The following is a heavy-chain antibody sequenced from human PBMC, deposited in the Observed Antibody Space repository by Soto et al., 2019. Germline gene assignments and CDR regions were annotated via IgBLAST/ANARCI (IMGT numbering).Heavy chain of an antibody. Sequence: KQSQTLSLTCAISGDSVSSNSAAWNWIRQSPSRGLEWLGRTYYRSKWYNDYAVSVKSRITINPDTSKNQFSLQLNSVTPEDTAVYYCASGGKTAANNYYGMDVWGQGTTVTVSS. CDR1: GDSVSSNSAA. CDR2: TYYRSKWYN. CDR3: ASGGKTAANNYYGMDV. J-gene: IGHJ6*02. D-gene: IGHD2-2*01. V-gene: IGHV6-1*01.